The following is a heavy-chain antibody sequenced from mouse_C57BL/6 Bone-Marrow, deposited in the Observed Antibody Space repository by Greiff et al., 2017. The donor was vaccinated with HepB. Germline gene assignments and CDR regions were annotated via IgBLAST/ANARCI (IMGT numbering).Heavy chain of an antibody. D-gene: IGHD2-10*02. CDR3: ARPRYGPCFDY. CDR2: ISSGSSTI. V-gene: IGHV5-17*01. Sequence: EVQLVESGGGLVKPGGSLKLSCAASGFTFSDSGMHWVRQAPKKGLEWVAYISSGSSTIYYADTVKGRFTISRDNAKNTLFLQMTSLRSEDTAMYYCARPRYGPCFDYWGQGTTLTVSS. CDR1: GFTFSDSG. J-gene: IGHJ2*01.